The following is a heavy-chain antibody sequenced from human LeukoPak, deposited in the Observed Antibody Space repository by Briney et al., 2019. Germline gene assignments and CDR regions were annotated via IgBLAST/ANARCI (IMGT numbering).Heavy chain of an antibody. D-gene: IGHD5-24*01. V-gene: IGHV3-53*01. Sequence: GGSLRLSCAASDFSVSTNYMSWVRQAPGKGLEWLSLIYSGGSTYYADSVKGRFTISRDNSKNTLYLQMKSLRIEDTAVYYCARDPPLDGLGDYWGQGTLVTVSS. CDR1: DFSVSTNY. CDR2: IYSGGST. J-gene: IGHJ4*02. CDR3: ARDPPLDGLGDY.